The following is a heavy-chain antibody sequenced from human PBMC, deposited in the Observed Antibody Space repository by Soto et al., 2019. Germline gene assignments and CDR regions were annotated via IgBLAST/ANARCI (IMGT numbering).Heavy chain of an antibody. V-gene: IGHV1-46*01. J-gene: IGHJ4*02. CDR3: ASSEYCDLDY. CDR1: GYTFTSYY. Sequence: QVQLVQSGAEVKKPGAAVKVSCKASGYTFTSYYMHWLQQAPGQGLERMVIINPSGGSTSYAQKFQGRVTMTRDTSTITVYMELSSLRSEDTAFYYWASSEYCDLDYWGQGTLVTVSS. CDR2: INPSGGST. D-gene: IGHD2-8*02.